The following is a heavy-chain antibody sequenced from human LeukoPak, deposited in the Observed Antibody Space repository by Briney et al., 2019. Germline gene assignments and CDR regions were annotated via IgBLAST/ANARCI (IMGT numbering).Heavy chain of an antibody. Sequence: GGSLRLSCAASGFTFIDYDMHWVRQVIGKGLEWVSAIGIRGDTHYSGSVKGRFTISRENAESSLYLQMNSLRAEDTAVYFCARGAATGASRFDYWGQGTLVTVSS. D-gene: IGHD6-13*01. CDR1: GFTFIDYD. V-gene: IGHV3-13*01. J-gene: IGHJ4*02. CDR3: ARGAATGASRFDY. CDR2: IGIRGDT.